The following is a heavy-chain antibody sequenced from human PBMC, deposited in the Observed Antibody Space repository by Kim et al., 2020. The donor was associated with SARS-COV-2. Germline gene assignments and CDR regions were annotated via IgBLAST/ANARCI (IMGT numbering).Heavy chain of an antibody. CDR1: GFTFSDYF. D-gene: IGHD3-9*01. V-gene: IGHV3-11*05. J-gene: IGHJ4*02. CDR3: AKDPAYDILSGYYDY. CDR2: ISTRSRDT. Sequence: EGSLRLSCAASGFTFSDYFMSWIRQAPGKGLEWVSYISTRSRDTNYADSVKGRFTISRDNAKNSLYLQMNSLTAEDTAVYYCAKDPAYDILSGYYDYWGRGTLVTVSS.